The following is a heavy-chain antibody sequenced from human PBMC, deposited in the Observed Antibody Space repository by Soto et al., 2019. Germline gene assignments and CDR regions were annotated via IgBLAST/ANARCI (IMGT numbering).Heavy chain of an antibody. V-gene: IGHV1-18*01. D-gene: IGHD1-26*01. CDR3: AREVGATQDYYYYCMDV. CDR1: GYTFTSYG. CDR2: ISAYNGNT. J-gene: IGHJ6*02. Sequence: QVQLVQSGAEVKKPGASEKDSCKASGYTFTSYGITWVRQAPGHGLEWMGWISAYNGNTNYAQKLQGRVTMTTDTSTSTADMELRSLRSDDTAVYYCAREVGATQDYYYYCMDVCGQRTTDTVSS.